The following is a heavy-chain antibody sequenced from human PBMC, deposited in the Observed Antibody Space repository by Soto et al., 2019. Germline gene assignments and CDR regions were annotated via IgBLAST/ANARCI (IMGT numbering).Heavy chain of an antibody. V-gene: IGHV3-9*01. CDR1: GFTFDDYA. CDR3: AKDRWAEEWELPDY. CDR2: IGWNSGSI. Sequence: EVQLVESGGGLVQPGRSLRLSCAASGFTFDDYAMHWVRQAPGKGLEWVSGIGWNSGSIGYADSVKGRFTISRDNAKNSLYLQMNSLRAEDTALYYCAKDRWAEEWELPDYWGQGTLVTVSS. J-gene: IGHJ4*02. D-gene: IGHD1-26*01.